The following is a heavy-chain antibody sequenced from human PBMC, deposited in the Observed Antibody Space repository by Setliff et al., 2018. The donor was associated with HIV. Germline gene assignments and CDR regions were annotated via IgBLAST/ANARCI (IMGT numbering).Heavy chain of an antibody. CDR3: AGVLSSGYYDGP. V-gene: IGHV4-59*02. CDR2: LYYSGNT. CDR1: GASVNSHY. D-gene: IGHD3-22*01. Sequence: KASETLSLTCTVSGASVNSHYWAWIRQPPGKGLEWIGSLYYSGNTNYNPSLKRRVTISADTSKNQFSLKLRSVTAADTAVYHCAGVLSSGYYDGPWGQGTLVTVSS. J-gene: IGHJ5*02.